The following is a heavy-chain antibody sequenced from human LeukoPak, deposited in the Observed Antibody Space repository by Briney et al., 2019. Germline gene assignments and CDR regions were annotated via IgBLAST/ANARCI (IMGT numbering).Heavy chain of an antibody. V-gene: IGHV3-23*01. J-gene: IGHJ6*02. CDR1: ILTFNADV. CDR2: ISGSGGRT. D-gene: IGHD5-18*01. Sequence: GGSLRLSCAASILTFNADVMGWVRQAPGKGLECISAISGSGGRTYYADSVKGRFAISRDNSRNMLYLQMNSLRLEDTAIYYCARVSGRIQIWPQPFGDGMDVWGQGTTVTVSS. CDR3: ARVSGRIQIWPQPFGDGMDV.